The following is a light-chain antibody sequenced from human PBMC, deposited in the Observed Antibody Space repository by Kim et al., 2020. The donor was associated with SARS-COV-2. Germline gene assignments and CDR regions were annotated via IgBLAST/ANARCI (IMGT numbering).Light chain of an antibody. V-gene: IGLV3-1*01. CDR1: KLGDKY. CDR2: QDS. Sequence: SYELTQPPSVSVSPGHTASITCSGDKLGDKYACWYQQKPGQSPVLVIYQDSKRPSGIPERFSGSNSGNTATLTISGTQAMDEAYYYCQAWDSSTVV. J-gene: IGLJ2*01. CDR3: QAWDSSTVV.